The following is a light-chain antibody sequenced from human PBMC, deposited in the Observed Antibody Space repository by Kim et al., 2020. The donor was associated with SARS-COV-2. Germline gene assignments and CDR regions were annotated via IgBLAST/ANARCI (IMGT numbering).Light chain of an antibody. CDR3: QQYNNWPPST. V-gene: IGKV3-15*01. Sequence: EIVMTQSPASLSVSPGGRATLSCRASQSVSTNLAWYQQKPGQAPSLLICSASTRATDTPARFSASGSGTEFTLTISGLQSEDFAVYYCQQYNNWPPSTFGQGTKLE. CDR2: SAS. CDR1: QSVSTN. J-gene: IGKJ2*01.